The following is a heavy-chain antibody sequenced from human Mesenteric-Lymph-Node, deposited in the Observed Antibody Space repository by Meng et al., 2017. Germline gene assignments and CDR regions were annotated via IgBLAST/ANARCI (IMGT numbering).Heavy chain of an antibody. D-gene: IGHD3-22*01. CDR3: ARDRGDSSGYVLTRFDP. CDR2: IIPIFGTA. V-gene: IGHV1-69*13. Sequence: SVKVSCKASGGTFSSYAISWVRQAPGQGLEWMGGIIPIFGTANYAQKFQGRVTITADESTSTAYMELSSLRSEDTAVYYCARDRGDSSGYVLTRFDPWGQGTLVTVSS. J-gene: IGHJ5*02. CDR1: GGTFSSYA.